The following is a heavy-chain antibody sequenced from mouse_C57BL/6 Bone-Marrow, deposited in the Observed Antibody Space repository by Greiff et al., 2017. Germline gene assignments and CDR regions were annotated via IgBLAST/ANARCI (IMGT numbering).Heavy chain of an antibody. CDR2: IDPEIGDT. V-gene: IGHV14-4*01. CDR1: GFNIKDDY. CDR3: SSFEGNYFDF. J-gene: IGHJ2*01. Sequence: VQLQQSGAELVRPGASVKLSCTASGFNIKDDYIHWVKQRPEQGLEWIGWIDPEIGDTEYASKFQGKATITSDTSSNTAYLQLSSLTHEDTAVYYCSSFEGNYFDFWGQGTPLTVAS.